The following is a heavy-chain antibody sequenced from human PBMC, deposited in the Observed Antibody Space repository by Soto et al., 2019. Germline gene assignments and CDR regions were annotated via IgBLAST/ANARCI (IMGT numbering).Heavy chain of an antibody. J-gene: IGHJ6*02. Sequence: KQSQTLSLTCAISGDSVSSNSAAWNWIRQSPSRGLEWLGRTYYRSKWYNDYAVSVKSRITINPDTSKNQFSLQLNSVTPEDTAVYYCARTTNTYRVGATQTRHYYGMDVWGQGTTVTVSS. D-gene: IGHD1-26*01. CDR2: TYYRSKWYN. CDR3: ARTTNTYRVGATQTRHYYGMDV. V-gene: IGHV6-1*01. CDR1: GDSVSSNSAA.